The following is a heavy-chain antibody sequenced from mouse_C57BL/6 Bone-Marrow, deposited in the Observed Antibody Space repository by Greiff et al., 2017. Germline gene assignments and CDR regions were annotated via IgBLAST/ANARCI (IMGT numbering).Heavy chain of an antibody. CDR1: GYTFTSYW. V-gene: IGHV1-59*01. D-gene: IGHD1-1*01. J-gene: IGHJ2*01. CDR3: ARRKGSITTVVATRDYFDY. CDR2: IDPSDSYT. Sequence: QVQLQQPGAELVRPGTSVKLSCKASGYTFTSYWMHWVKQRPGQGLEWIGVIDPSDSYTNYNQKFKGKATLTVDTSSSTAYMQLSSLTSEDSAVYYCARRKGSITTVVATRDYFDYWGQGTTLTVSS.